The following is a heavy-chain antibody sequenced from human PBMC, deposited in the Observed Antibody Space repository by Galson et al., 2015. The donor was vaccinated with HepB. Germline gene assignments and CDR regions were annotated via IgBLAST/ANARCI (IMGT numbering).Heavy chain of an antibody. Sequence: QSGAEVKKPGESLKISCKGSGYSLTSYWIGWVRQMPGIGLEWMGIIYPGDSDTRYSPSFQGQVTISADKSIGTTYLQWSSLKASDTAMYYCERRGIASEYFDYWGQGTLVTVSS. D-gene: IGHD1-14*01. J-gene: IGHJ4*02. CDR3: ERRGIASEYFDY. CDR2: IYPGDSDT. V-gene: IGHV5-51*01. CDR1: GYSLTSYW.